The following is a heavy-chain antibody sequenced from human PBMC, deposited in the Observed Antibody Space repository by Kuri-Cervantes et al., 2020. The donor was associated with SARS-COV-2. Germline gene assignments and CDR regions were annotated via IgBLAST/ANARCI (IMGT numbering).Heavy chain of an antibody. CDR2: IYYSGST. J-gene: IGHJ5*02. CDR1: GDSISSSSYY. Sequence: GSLRLSCTVSGDSISSSSYYWGWIRQPPGKGLEWIGSIYYSGSTYYNPSLKSRVTISVDTSKNQFSLKLSSVTAADTAVYYCARSRRVWFDPWGQGTLVTVSS. D-gene: IGHD1-14*01. CDR3: ARSRRVWFDP. V-gene: IGHV4-39*01.